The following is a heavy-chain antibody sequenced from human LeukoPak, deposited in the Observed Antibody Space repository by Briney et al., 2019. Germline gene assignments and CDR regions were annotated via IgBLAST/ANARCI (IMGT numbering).Heavy chain of an antibody. D-gene: IGHD3-22*01. CDR2: IKQDGSEK. J-gene: IGHJ4*02. V-gene: IGHV3-7*01. Sequence: GGSLRLSCAASGFTFSSYWMSWVRQAPGKGLEWVANIKQDGSEKYYVDSVKGGFTISRDNAKNSLYLQMNSLRAEDTAVYYCASSYDGVRTGFDYWGQGTLVTVSS. CDR3: ASSYDGVRTGFDY. CDR1: GFTFSSYW.